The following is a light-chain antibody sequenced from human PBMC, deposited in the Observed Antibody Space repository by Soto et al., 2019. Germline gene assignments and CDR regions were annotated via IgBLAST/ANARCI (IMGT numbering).Light chain of an antibody. Sequence: EIVLTQSPGTLSLSPGERATLSCRASQSISSSYLAWYQQKPGQAPRILIYSASSRATGIPDRFSGSGSGTDFTLTISRLEPEDFAVYYCQQYGSSRTFGQGTKLEIK. V-gene: IGKV3-20*01. J-gene: IGKJ1*01. CDR2: SAS. CDR3: QQYGSSRT. CDR1: QSISSSY.